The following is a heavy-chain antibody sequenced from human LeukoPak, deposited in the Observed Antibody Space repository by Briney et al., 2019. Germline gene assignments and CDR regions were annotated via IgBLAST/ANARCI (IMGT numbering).Heavy chain of an antibody. J-gene: IGHJ4*02. CDR1: GGSFSGYY. Sequence: SQTLSLTCAVYGGSFSGYYWSWIRQPPGKGLEWIGEINHSGSTNYNPSLKSRVTISVDTSKNQFSLKLSSVTAADTAVYYCARGRWYSSSWYGGVFGYWGQGTLVTVSS. V-gene: IGHV4-34*01. CDR2: INHSGST. D-gene: IGHD6-13*01. CDR3: ARGRWYSSSWYGGVFGY.